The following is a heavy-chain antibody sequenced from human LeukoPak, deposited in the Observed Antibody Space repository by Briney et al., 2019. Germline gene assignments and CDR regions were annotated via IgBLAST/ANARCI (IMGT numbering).Heavy chain of an antibody. CDR3: ARNYDSSGYGDY. CDR2: ISYDGSNK. J-gene: IGHJ4*02. Sequence: PGRSLRLSCAASGFTFSSYAMHWVRQAPGKGLKWVAVISYDGSNKYYADSVKGRFTISRDNSKNTLYLQMNSLRAEDTAVYYCARNYDSSGYGDYWGQGTLVTVSS. V-gene: IGHV3-30*04. CDR1: GFTFSSYA. D-gene: IGHD3-22*01.